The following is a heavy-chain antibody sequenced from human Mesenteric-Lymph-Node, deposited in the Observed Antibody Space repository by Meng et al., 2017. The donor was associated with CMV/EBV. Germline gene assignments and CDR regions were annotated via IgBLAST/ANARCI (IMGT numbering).Heavy chain of an antibody. CDR1: GFTFSNAW. CDR2: IKSNTDGGST. J-gene: IGHJ4*02. CDR3: TTEVDYDFWSGQYYFDS. V-gene: IGHV3-15*01. D-gene: IGHD3-3*01. Sequence: GESLKISCAASGFTFSNAWMSWVRQAPGKGLEWVGRIKSNTDGGSTDFAAAVKGRFTISRDDSKTTLYLQMSSLKTEDTAVYFCTTEVDYDFWSGQYYFDSWGQGTLVTVSS.